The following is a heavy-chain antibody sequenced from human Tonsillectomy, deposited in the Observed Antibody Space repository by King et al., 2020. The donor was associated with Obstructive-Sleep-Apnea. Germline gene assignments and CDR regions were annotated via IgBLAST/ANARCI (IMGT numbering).Heavy chain of an antibody. Sequence: FTLKESGPTLVKPTQTLTLTCTFSGFSLSTSGVGVAWIRQPPGKALEWLALIYWDDEKRYSPSLKSRLTITKDTSKNQVVLTMTNMDPVDTATYYCAHRRGWTYYFDSWGPGTLVTVSS. V-gene: IGHV2-5*02. CDR3: AHRRGWTYYFDS. J-gene: IGHJ4*02. CDR2: IYWDDEK. CDR1: GFSLSTSGVG. D-gene: IGHD3/OR15-3a*01.